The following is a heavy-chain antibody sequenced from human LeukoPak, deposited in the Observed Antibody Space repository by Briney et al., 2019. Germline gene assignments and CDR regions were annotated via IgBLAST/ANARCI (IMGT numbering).Heavy chain of an antibody. CDR1: GGSISSSSYY. Sequence: SETLSLTCTVSGGSISSSSYYWGWIRQPPGKGLEWIGSIYYSGSTYYNPSLKSRVTISVDTSKNQFSLKLSSVTAADTAVYYCARPKGIAAAGATNWFDPWGQGTLVTVSS. CDR2: IYYSGST. V-gene: IGHV4-39*01. J-gene: IGHJ5*02. CDR3: ARPKGIAAAGATNWFDP. D-gene: IGHD6-13*01.